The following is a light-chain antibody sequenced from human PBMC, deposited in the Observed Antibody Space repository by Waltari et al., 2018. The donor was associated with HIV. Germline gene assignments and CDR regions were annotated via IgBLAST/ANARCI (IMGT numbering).Light chain of an antibody. Sequence: QSVLTQPPSLSGAPGQRVTISCTGSSPNIGANFDVHWYQVLPGTAPKLLIFGNPNRPSGVPDRFSGSKSGTSASLAITGLQPEDEAEYFCQSFDNSLNGYVFGTGTTVIVL. CDR3: QSFDNSLNGYV. CDR2: GNP. J-gene: IGLJ1*01. V-gene: IGLV1-40*01. CDR1: SPNIGANFD.